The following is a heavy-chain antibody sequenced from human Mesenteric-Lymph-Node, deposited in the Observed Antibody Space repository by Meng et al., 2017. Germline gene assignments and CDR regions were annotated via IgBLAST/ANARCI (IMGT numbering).Heavy chain of an antibody. J-gene: IGHJ3*02. V-gene: IGHV3-30*09. Sequence: GGSLRLSCAASGFSFSSFAMHWVRQAPGKGLEWVAVISNDGTTKLFGDSVKGRIDISRDNSKNTLYLQMNSLRAEDTAVYYCARAPGYCSGGGCANDAFDIWGQGTMVTVSS. CDR1: GFSFSSFA. D-gene: IGHD2-15*01. CDR3: ARAPGYCSGGGCANDAFDI. CDR2: ISNDGTTK.